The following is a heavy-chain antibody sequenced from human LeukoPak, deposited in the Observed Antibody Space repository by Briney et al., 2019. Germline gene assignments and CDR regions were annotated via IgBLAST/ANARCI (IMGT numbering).Heavy chain of an antibody. CDR2: IYNGVNT. J-gene: IGHJ5*02. D-gene: IGHD1-26*01. CDR1: GASVSSASY. Sequence: SETLSLTCTVSGASVSSASYWTWIRQPPGKGVEWIAHIYNGVNTNYNPSLKSRVIISVDTSKNQFSLRLNSVTAADTAVYYCARSRAFNSGAFDPWGQGSLVTVSS. CDR3: ARSRAFNSGAFDP. V-gene: IGHV4-61*01.